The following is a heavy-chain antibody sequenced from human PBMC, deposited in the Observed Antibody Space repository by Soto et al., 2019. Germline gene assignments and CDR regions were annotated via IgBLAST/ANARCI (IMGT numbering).Heavy chain of an antibody. V-gene: IGHV4-39*01. J-gene: IGHJ5*02. CDR1: DGSIRSSSWY. Sequence: SETLSLTRTVPDGSIRSSSWYWSRIRQPPGKGLEWIGSIYYSGSTYSNPSLKSRVTISVDTSKNQFSLKLTSVTAADTAIYYCARLSHPYWFDPWGQRTLVTVSS. CDR3: ARLSHPYWFDP. CDR2: IYYSGST.